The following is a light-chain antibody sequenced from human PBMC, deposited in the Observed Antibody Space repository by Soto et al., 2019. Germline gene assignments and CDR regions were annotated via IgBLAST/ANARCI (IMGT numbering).Light chain of an antibody. CDR2: GAS. CDR1: QSVSSN. Sequence: EILMTLSPATLYVSPGERATLSCRASQSVSSNLAWYQQKPGQAPRLLIYGASTRATGIPARFSGSGSGTEFTLTISSLQSEDFAVYYCQQYNNWPRTFGQGTK. CDR3: QQYNNWPRT. J-gene: IGKJ1*01. V-gene: IGKV3-15*01.